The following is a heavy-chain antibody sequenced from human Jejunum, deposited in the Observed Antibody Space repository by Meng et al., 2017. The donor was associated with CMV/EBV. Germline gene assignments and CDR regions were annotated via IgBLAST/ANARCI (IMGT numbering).Heavy chain of an antibody. Sequence: ISSSNWGTWVRPPPGKGLEWIGEMSHSGNINYNPSLKSRVTISVDTSKNQFSLKLTSVTAADTAVYYCARDRKYHYDNSDSWAFDIWGQGTMVTVSS. J-gene: IGHJ3*02. V-gene: IGHV4-4*02. CDR2: MSHSGNI. D-gene: IGHD3-22*01. CDR3: ARDRKYHYDNSDSWAFDI. CDR1: ISSSNW.